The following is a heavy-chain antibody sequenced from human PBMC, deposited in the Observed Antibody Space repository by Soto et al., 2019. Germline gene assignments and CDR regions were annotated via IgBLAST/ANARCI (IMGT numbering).Heavy chain of an antibody. J-gene: IGHJ5*02. CDR2: IYYSEST. D-gene: IGHD2-8*02. CDR1: GGSISSYY. V-gene: IGHV4-59*08. CDR3: ARLNVVYAPFDP. Sequence: SETQSVTCPVAGGSISSYYWSWIRQPTGKGLEWIGYIYYSESTNYNPSLKSRVTISVDTSKNQFSLKLSSVTAADTAVYYCARLNVVYAPFDPWGQGTLVTVSS.